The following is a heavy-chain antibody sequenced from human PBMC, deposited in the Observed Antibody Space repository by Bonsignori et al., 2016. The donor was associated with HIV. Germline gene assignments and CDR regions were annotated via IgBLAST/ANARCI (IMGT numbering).Heavy chain of an antibody. J-gene: IGHJ4*02. V-gene: IGHV1-18*01. CDR3: ARDGDRGFEPYFDY. D-gene: IGHD3-10*01. CDR2: ISAYNGNT. Sequence: WVRQAPGQGLEWMGWISAYNGNTNYAQKLQGRVTMTTDTSTSTAYMELRSLRSDDTAVYYCARDGDRGFEPYFDYWGQGTLVTVSS.